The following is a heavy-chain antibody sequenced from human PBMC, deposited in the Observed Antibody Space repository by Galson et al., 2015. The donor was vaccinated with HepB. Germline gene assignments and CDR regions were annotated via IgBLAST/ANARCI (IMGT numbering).Heavy chain of an antibody. CDR2: ISYDGSNK. Sequence: LRLSCAASGFTFSSYGMHWVRQAPGKGLEWVAVISYDGSNKYYADSVKGRFTISRDNSKNTLYLQMNSLRAEDTAVYYCAKVRFYDFWSGYYTDDAFDIWGQGTMVTVSS. V-gene: IGHV3-30*18. CDR1: GFTFSSYG. J-gene: IGHJ3*02. CDR3: AKVRFYDFWSGYYTDDAFDI. D-gene: IGHD3-3*01.